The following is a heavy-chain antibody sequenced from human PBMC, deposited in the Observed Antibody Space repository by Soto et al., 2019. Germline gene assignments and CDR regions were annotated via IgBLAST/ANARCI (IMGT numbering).Heavy chain of an antibody. CDR3: DLRYCSSPTCPHDAFDI. J-gene: IGHJ3*02. CDR2: ILYSGST. Sequence: TLSLTCTVSGDSMSSGDYYWSWVRQPPGKGLEWIGYILYSGSTYYNPSLKSRVTMSVDTSKNQFSLKLSSVTAADTAVYFCDLRYCSSPTCPHDAFDIWGQGTMVTVSS. V-gene: IGHV4-30-4*01. D-gene: IGHD2-2*01. CDR1: GDSMSSGDYY.